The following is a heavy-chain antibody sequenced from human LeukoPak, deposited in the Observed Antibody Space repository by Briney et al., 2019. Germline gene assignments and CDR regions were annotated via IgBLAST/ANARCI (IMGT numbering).Heavy chain of an antibody. Sequence: GGSLRLSCAASGFTFDDYAMHWVRQAPGKGLEWVSGISWNSGSIGYADPVKGRFTISRDNAKNSLYLQMNSLRAEDMALYYCAKDMSRYELAFDIWGQGTMVTVSS. CDR3: AKDMSRYELAFDI. V-gene: IGHV3-9*03. CDR2: ISWNSGSI. D-gene: IGHD1-14*01. CDR1: GFTFDDYA. J-gene: IGHJ3*02.